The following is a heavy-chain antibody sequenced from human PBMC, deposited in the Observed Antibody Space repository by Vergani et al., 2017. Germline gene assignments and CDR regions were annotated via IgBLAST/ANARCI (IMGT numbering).Heavy chain of an antibody. CDR2: IYYSGST. Sequence: QVQLQESGPGLVKPSETLSLTCTVSGGSISSYYWSWIRQPPGKGLEWIGYIYYSGSTNYNPALKSRVTISVVTSKNQFSLKLSSVTAADTAVYYCARQQRIVGATDYYYGMDVWGQGTTVTVSS. D-gene: IGHD1-26*01. CDR3: ARQQRIVGATDYYYGMDV. J-gene: IGHJ6*02. CDR1: GGSISSYY. V-gene: IGHV4-59*01.